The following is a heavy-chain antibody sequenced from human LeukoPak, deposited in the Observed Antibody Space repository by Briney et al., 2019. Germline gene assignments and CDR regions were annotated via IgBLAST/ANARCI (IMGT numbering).Heavy chain of an antibody. CDR2: IYHSGST. J-gene: IGHJ4*02. Sequence: SETLSLTCTVSGYSISSGYYWGWIRQPPGKGLGWIGSIYHSGSTYYNPSLKSRVTISVDTSKNQFSLKLSSVTAADTAVYYCARAGLQYEHSIWGQGTLVTVSS. D-gene: IGHD4-11*01. CDR3: ARAGLQYEHSI. CDR1: GYSISSGYY. V-gene: IGHV4-38-2*02.